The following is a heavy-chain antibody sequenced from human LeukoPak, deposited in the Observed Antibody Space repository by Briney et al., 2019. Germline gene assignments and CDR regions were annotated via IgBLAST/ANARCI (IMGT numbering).Heavy chain of an antibody. CDR2: ISSSGSTI. V-gene: IGHV3-48*01. J-gene: IGHJ6*03. Sequence: PGGSLRLSCAASGFTFSSHGMNWVRQAPGKGLEWVSYISSSGSTIYYADSVKGRFTISRDNSKNTMYLKMKSLRAEDTAVYYCAKSAGYNPAVNYYYYYMDVWGKGTTVTVSS. CDR1: GFTFSSHG. D-gene: IGHD5-24*01. CDR3: AKSAGYNPAVNYYYYYMDV.